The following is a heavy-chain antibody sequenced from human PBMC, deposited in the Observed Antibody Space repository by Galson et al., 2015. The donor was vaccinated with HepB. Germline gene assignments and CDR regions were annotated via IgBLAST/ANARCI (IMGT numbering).Heavy chain of an antibody. CDR2: INAGNGNT. J-gene: IGHJ4*02. D-gene: IGHD6-19*01. V-gene: IGHV1-3*01. Sequence: SVKVSCKASGYTFTSYAMHWVRQAPGQRLEWMGWINAGNGNTKYSQKFQGRVTITRDTSASTAYMELSSLRSEDTAVYYCARDRTDPNSSGWSAGDYWGQGTLVTVSS. CDR3: ARDRTDPNSSGWSAGDY. CDR1: GYTFTSYA.